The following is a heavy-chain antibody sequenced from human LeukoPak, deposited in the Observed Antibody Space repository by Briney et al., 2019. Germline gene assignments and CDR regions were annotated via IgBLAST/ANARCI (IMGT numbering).Heavy chain of an antibody. Sequence: ASVKVSCKASGYTFTSYGISWVRQAPGQGLEWMGWISAYNGNTNYAQKLQGRVTMTTDTSTSTAYMELSSLRSEDTAVYYCARDGGERTIFGVVTLNWFDPWGQGTLVTVSS. J-gene: IGHJ5*02. D-gene: IGHD3-3*01. CDR1: GYTFTSYG. V-gene: IGHV1-18*01. CDR2: ISAYNGNT. CDR3: ARDGGERTIFGVVTLNWFDP.